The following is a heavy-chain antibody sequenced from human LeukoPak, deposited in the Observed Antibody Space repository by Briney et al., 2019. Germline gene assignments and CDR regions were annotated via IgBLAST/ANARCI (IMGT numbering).Heavy chain of an antibody. V-gene: IGHV4-59*01. Sequence: SETLSLTCTVSGGSIRSYYWSWIRQPPGKGLEWIGYIYYSGSTNYNPSPKSRVTISVDTSKNQFSLKLSSVTAADTAVYYCARKMFGVDAFDIWGQGTMVTVSS. CDR3: ARKMFGVDAFDI. D-gene: IGHD3-10*02. CDR2: IYYSGST. CDR1: GGSIRSYY. J-gene: IGHJ3*02.